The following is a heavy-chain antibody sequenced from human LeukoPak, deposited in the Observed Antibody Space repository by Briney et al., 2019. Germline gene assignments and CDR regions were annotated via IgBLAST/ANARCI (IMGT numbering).Heavy chain of an antibody. V-gene: IGHV1-18*01. Sequence: ASVKVSCKASGYTFTSYGISWVRQAPGQGLEWMGWISAYNGNTNYAQKLQGRVTMTTDTSTSTAYMELRSLRSDDTAVYYCFLIAAAGTPVNWFDPWGQGTLVTASS. CDR2: ISAYNGNT. CDR1: GYTFTSYG. J-gene: IGHJ5*02. D-gene: IGHD6-13*01. CDR3: FLIAAAGTPVNWFDP.